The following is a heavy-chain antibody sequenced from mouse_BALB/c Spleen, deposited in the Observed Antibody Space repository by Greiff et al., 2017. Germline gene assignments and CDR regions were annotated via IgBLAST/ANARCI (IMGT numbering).Heavy chain of an antibody. Sequence: DVQLVESGGGLVQPGGSRKLSCAASGFTFSSFGMHWVRQAPEKGLEWVAYISSGSSTIYYADKVKGRFTISRDNPKNTLFLQMTSLRSEDTAMYYCARGPYGDWYFDVWGAGTTVTVSS. CDR2: ISSGSSTI. J-gene: IGHJ1*01. V-gene: IGHV5-17*02. D-gene: IGHD1-1*02. CDR3: ARGPYGDWYFDV. CDR1: GFTFSSFG.